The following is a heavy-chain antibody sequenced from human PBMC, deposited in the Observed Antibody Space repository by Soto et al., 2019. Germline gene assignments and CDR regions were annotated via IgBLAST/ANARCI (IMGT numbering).Heavy chain of an antibody. J-gene: IGHJ5*02. Sequence: EVQLVESGGGVVRPGGSLRLSCAASGFTFDDYGMSWVRQAPGKGLEWVSGINWNGGSTGYADSVKGRFTISRDNAKNPLYLQMNSLRAEDTALYHCARDRAPLLWFGESFDPWGQGTLVTVSS. CDR1: GFTFDDYG. D-gene: IGHD3-10*01. CDR2: INWNGGST. V-gene: IGHV3-20*01. CDR3: ARDRAPLLWFGESFDP.